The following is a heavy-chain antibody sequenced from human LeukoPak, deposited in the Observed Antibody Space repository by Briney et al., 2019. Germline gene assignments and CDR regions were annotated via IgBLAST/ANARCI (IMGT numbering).Heavy chain of an antibody. CDR3: ATDFVVVPAAMGSSGFDP. CDR1: GYTLTELS. Sequence: GASVKVSCKVSGYTLTELSMHWVRQAPAKGREWMGGFDPEDGETIYAQKFQGRVTMTEDTSTDTAYMDLSSLRSEDTAVYYCATDFVVVPAAMGSSGFDPWGQGTLVTVSS. D-gene: IGHD2-2*01. J-gene: IGHJ5*02. CDR2: FDPEDGET. V-gene: IGHV1-24*01.